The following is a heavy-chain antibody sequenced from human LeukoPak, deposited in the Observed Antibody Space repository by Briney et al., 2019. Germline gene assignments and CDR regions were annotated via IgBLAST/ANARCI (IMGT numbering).Heavy chain of an antibody. D-gene: IGHD6-19*01. Sequence: SETLSLTCTVSGGAISSTNYYGGWSRQPPGKGLEWIGSIYYNGRTYYHPSLKSRVTISVDTSKNQFSLKLRSATAADTAMYSCASHADYSSGPRVFDYWGQGTLVTVSS. CDR1: GGAISSTNYY. CDR2: IYYNGRT. CDR3: ASHADYSSGPRVFDY. V-gene: IGHV4-39*07. J-gene: IGHJ4*02.